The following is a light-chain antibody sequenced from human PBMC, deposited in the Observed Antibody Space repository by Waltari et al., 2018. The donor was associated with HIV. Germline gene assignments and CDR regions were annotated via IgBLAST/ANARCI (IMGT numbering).Light chain of an antibody. J-gene: IGLJ2*01. Sequence: QSALTQPAPVSGSPGQSITIPCSGNTSDVGHYNFVSWYQQHPGRAPQLMIHEVTNRASGASTRFSGVKSGKTADLPISGLQAEDEADYYCGSYGSSNTVVFGGGTKRTGL. V-gene: IGLV2-14*03. CDR2: EVT. CDR1: TSDVGHYNF. CDR3: GSYGSSNTVV.